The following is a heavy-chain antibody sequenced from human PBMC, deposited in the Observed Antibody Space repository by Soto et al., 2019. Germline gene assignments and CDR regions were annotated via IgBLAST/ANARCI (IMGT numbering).Heavy chain of an antibody. Sequence: QVQLQESGPGLVKPSQTLSLTCTVSGGSISSGGYYWSWIRQHPGKGLEWIGYIYYSGSTYYNPSLKRRVTIAVDTSKNQFSLKRSSVTAADTAVYYCARGRPYCSGGSCYSLDFDYWGQGTLVTVSS. CDR2: IYYSGST. D-gene: IGHD2-15*01. CDR3: ARGRPYCSGGSCYSLDFDY. V-gene: IGHV4-31*03. CDR1: GGSISSGGYY. J-gene: IGHJ4*02.